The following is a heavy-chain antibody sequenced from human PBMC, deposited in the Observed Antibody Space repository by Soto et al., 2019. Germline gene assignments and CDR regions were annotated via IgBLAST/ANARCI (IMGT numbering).Heavy chain of an antibody. Sequence: QVQLQQWGAGLLKPSETLSLTCAVYGGSFSGYYWSWIRQPPGKGLEWIGEINHSGSTNYNPSLRSRATISLDTSKNQFSLKLSSLTAADTAVYNRARGGGWIDAFDIWGQGKIFTVSS. J-gene: IGHJ3*02. CDR1: GGSFSGYY. CDR2: INHSGST. V-gene: IGHV4-34*01. CDR3: ARGGGWIDAFDI. D-gene: IGHD5-12*01.